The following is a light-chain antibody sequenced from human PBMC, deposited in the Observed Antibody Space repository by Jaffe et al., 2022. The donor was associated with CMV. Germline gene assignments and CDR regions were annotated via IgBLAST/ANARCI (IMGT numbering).Light chain of an antibody. CDR2: DVN. CDR1: SSDIGRYSS. V-gene: IGLV2-14*03. Sequence: QSALSQPASVSGSPGQSISISCTGTSSDIGRYSSVSWYQQHPGKAPKLMIYDVNFRPSGVSNRFSGSKSGNTASLTISGLQAEDEADYYCSSYTTLTTWVFGGGTRLTVL. CDR3: SSYTTLTTWV. J-gene: IGLJ3*02.